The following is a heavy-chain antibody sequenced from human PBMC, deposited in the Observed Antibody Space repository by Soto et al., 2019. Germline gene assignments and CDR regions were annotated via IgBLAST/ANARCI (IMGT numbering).Heavy chain of an antibody. J-gene: IGHJ6*02. CDR2: ISYDGSNK. CDR1: GFTFSSYA. V-gene: IGHV3-30-3*01. Sequence: QVQLVESGGGVVQPGRSLRLSCAASGFTFSSYAMHWVRQAPGKGLEWVAVISYDGSNKYYADSVKGRFTISRDNSKNTLYLQMNSLRAEDTAVYYCARDHRPNYYGSGSYYRYNYYYYSGMDVWGQGPTVTVSS. D-gene: IGHD3-10*01. CDR3: ARDHRPNYYGSGSYYRYNYYYYSGMDV.